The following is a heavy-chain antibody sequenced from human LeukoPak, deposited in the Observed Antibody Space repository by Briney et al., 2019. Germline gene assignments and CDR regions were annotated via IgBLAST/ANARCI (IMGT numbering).Heavy chain of an antibody. J-gene: IGHJ4*02. CDR2: IYYSGNT. Sequence: PSETLSLTCTLSTDSIRSSSYYWGWIRQPPGKGLEWIGSIYYSGNTYYNPSLKSRVTISVDTSKNQFSLKLSSVTAADTAVYYCARDVDGDYYDSSGYTDWGQGTLVTVSS. CDR1: TDSIRSSSYY. CDR3: ARDVDGDYYDSSGYTD. V-gene: IGHV4-39*02. D-gene: IGHD3-22*01.